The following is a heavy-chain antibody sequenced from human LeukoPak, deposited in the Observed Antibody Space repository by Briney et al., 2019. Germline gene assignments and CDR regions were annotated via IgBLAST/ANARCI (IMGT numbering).Heavy chain of an antibody. D-gene: IGHD3-10*01. CDR2: IRYDGINK. J-gene: IGHJ3*02. CDR1: GFTFSDTW. CDR3: AKEGDYYGSGSYRDGFDI. V-gene: IGHV3-30*02. Sequence: PGGSLRLSCAASGFTFSDTWMHWVRQAPGKGLEWVAFIRYDGINKYYADSVKGRFTISRDSFKNTLYLQMNSLRPEDTAVYYCAKEGDYYGSGSYRDGFDIWGQGTRATVSS.